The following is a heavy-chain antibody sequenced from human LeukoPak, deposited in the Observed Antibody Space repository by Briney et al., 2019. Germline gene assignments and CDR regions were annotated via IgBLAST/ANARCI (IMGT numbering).Heavy chain of an antibody. CDR2: IYYSGST. D-gene: IGHD6-13*01. CDR3: ARDSAARAFDI. V-gene: IGHV4-34*11. J-gene: IGHJ3*02. Sequence: SETLSLTCAVYGGSFSGYYWSWIRQPPGKGLEWIGYIYYSGSTNYNPSLKSRVTMSVDTSKNQFSLKLSSVTAADTAVYYCARDSAARAFDIWGQGTMVTVSS. CDR1: GGSFSGYY.